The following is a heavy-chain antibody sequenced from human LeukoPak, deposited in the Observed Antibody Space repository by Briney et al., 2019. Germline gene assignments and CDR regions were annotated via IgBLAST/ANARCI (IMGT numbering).Heavy chain of an antibody. V-gene: IGHV3-66*01. CDR3: ARVEIDNWFDP. CDR1: GFTVSSNY. CDR2: IYSGGST. Sequence: PGGALRLSCAASGFTVSSNYMSWVRQAPGKGLEWGSVIYSGGSTYYADSVKGRFTISRDNSKNTRDLQMNSLRAEDTAVYYCARVEIDNWFDPWGQGTLVTVSS. J-gene: IGHJ5*02. D-gene: IGHD1-1*01.